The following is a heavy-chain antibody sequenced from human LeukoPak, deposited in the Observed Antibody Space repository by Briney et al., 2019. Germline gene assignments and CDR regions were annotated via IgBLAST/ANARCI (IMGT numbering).Heavy chain of an antibody. CDR1: GYTFTGYY. CDR3: GRGIQLCYDSSVYPYAY. Sequence: WASVKVSCKASGYTFTGYYMHWVRQAPGQGLEWMGWINPNSGGTNYAQKFQGRVTMTRDTSISTAYMELSRLRSDDTAVYYCGRGIQLCYDSSVYPYAYGGRGPLVPVPS. CDR2: INPNSGGT. J-gene: IGHJ4*02. D-gene: IGHD3-22*01. V-gene: IGHV1-2*02.